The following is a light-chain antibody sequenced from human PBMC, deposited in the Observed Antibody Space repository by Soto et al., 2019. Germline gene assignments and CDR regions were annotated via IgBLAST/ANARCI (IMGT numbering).Light chain of an antibody. CDR2: EVN. CDR3: SSYTSSNTLEV. J-gene: IGLJ1*01. CDR1: SSDVDGSNY. V-gene: IGLV2-14*01. Sequence: QSALIQPASVSGSPGQSITISCTGTSSDVDGSNYVSWYQHHPHRAPKLLIYEVNYRPSGVSDRFSGSKSGNTASLTISGLQAEDEADYYCSSYTSSNTLEVFGVGTKVTVL.